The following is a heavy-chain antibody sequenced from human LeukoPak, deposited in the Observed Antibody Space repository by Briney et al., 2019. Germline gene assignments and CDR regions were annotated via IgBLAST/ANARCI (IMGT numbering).Heavy chain of an antibody. Sequence: GGSLRLSCAASGFTFSSYWMHWVRQAPGKGLVWVSRINSDGSSTSYADSVKGRFTISRDNAKNTLYLQMNSPRAEDTAVYYCARMADYYYYGMDVWGQGTTVTVSS. CDR2: INSDGSST. D-gene: IGHD5-24*01. CDR3: ARMADYYYYGMDV. J-gene: IGHJ6*02. CDR1: GFTFSSYW. V-gene: IGHV3-74*01.